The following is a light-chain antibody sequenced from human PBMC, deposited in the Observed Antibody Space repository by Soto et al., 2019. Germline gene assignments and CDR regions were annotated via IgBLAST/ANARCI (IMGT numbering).Light chain of an antibody. J-gene: IGKJ1*01. CDR3: QQSNSWPRT. Sequence: DIVLTQSPGTLSLSPGERATLSCRASQTVDSNFLAWYQQKPGQAPRLLIYAASTRASGIPARFSGSGSGTDFTLTISSLQSEDFAVYYCQQSNSWPRTFGQGTTGDIK. V-gene: IGKV3-15*01. CDR1: QTVDSN. CDR2: AAS.